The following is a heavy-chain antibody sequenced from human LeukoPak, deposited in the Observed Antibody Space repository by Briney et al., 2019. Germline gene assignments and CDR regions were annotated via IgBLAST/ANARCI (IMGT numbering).Heavy chain of an antibody. CDR1: DASISSYY. CDR2: IHDGVSP. J-gene: IGHJ4*02. Sequence: PSETLSLTCTVSDASISSYYWSWIRQPPGKGLEWIGYIHDGVSPNYNPSLKCRVTISLDTSKNQFSLKLTSVTAADTAVYYCAGKRTTIDYWGQGTLVTVSS. V-gene: IGHV4-59*01. CDR3: AGKRTTIDY. D-gene: IGHD2/OR15-2a*01.